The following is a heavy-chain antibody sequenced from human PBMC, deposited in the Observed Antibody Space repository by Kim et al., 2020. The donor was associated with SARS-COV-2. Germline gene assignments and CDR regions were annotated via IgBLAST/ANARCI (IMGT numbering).Heavy chain of an antibody. CDR2: INWNGGST. Sequence: GGSLRLSCAASGFTFDDYGMSWVRQAPGKGLEWVSGINWNGGSTGYADSVKGRFTISRDNAKNSLYLQMNSLRAEDTALYHCARVISPNLIAVAGTNNWFDPWGQGTLVTVSS. CDR3: ARVISPNLIAVAGTNNWFDP. D-gene: IGHD6-19*01. J-gene: IGHJ5*02. V-gene: IGHV3-20*01. CDR1: GFTFDDYG.